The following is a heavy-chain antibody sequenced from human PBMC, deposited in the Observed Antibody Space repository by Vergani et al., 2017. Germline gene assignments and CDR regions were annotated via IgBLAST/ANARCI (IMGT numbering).Heavy chain of an antibody. CDR2: IYYSGST. J-gene: IGHJ3*02. Sequence: QVQLQESGPGLVKPSQTLSLTCTVSGGSISSGGYYWSWIRQHPGKGLEWIGYIYYSGSTYYNPSLKSRVTISVDTSKNQFSLKLSSVTAADTAVYYCARDIIVVVPAAIWGAGDAFDIWGQGTMVTVSS. CDR3: ARDIIVVVPAAIWGAGDAFDI. V-gene: IGHV4-31*03. D-gene: IGHD2-2*02. CDR1: GGSISSGGYY.